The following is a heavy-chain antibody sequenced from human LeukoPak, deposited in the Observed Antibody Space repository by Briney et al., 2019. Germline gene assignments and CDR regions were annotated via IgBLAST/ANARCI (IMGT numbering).Heavy chain of an antibody. V-gene: IGHV3-15*01. CDR1: GFTFSSYA. CDR3: TTDRGGPWGY. Sequence: GGSLRLSCAASGFTFSSYAMSWVRQAPGKGLEWVGRIKSKTDGETTDYGTPVKGRFTISRDDSKNTVYLQMNSLKTEDIGVYYCTTDRGGPWGYWGQGTLVTVSS. CDR2: IKSKTDGETT. J-gene: IGHJ4*02. D-gene: IGHD7-27*01.